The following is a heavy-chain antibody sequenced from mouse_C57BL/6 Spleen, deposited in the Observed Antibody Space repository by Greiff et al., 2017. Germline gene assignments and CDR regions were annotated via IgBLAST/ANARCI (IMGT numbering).Heavy chain of an antibody. Sequence: VQLQQPGAELVRPGSSVKLSCKASGYTFTSYWMHWVKQRPIQGLEWIGNIDPSDSETHYNQKFKDKATLTVDKSSSTAYMQLSSLTSEDSAVYYCARGSGNYGAMDYWGQGTSVTVSS. J-gene: IGHJ4*01. D-gene: IGHD2-1*01. CDR3: ARGSGNYGAMDY. V-gene: IGHV1-52*01. CDR1: GYTFTSYW. CDR2: IDPSDSET.